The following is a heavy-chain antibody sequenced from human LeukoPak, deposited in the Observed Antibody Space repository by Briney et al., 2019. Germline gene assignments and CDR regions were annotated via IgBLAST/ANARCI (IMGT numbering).Heavy chain of an antibody. CDR3: AKDQRWELPHYLDS. D-gene: IGHD1-26*01. CDR1: GFTFSSSA. V-gene: IGHV3-23*01. Sequence: GGSLRLSCAASGFTFSSSAMSWVRQVPGKGLEWVSGISASGGSTYYADSVRGRFTISRDNSKNTLYVQMNSLRDEDTAVYYCAKDQRWELPHYLDSWGQGTLVTVSS. J-gene: IGHJ4*02. CDR2: ISASGGST.